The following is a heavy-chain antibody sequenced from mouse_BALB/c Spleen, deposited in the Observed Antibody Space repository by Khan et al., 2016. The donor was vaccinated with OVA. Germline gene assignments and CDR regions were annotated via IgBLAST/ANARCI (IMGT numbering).Heavy chain of an antibody. D-gene: IGHD1-1*01. CDR3: TRIYRSDFDY. CDR2: INPHIGET. J-gene: IGHJ2*01. Sequence: EVQLQQSGPELVRPGASVKISCKASGYSFTGYFMNWVMQSHGKSLEWIGRINPHIGETFYNQRFKDKATLTVDESSSTAPMELRSLASEDSAVYYCTRIYRSDFDYWGQGTTRTVSS. V-gene: IGHV1-20*02. CDR1: GYSFTGYF.